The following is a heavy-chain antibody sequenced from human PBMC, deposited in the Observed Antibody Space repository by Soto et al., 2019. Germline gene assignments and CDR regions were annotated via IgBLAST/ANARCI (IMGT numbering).Heavy chain of an antibody. V-gene: IGHV4-30-2*01. D-gene: IGHD6-19*01. CDR3: ASRGYSSGWPLDY. J-gene: IGHJ4*02. CDR2: IYHSGST. Sequence: SETLSLTCAVSGGSISSGGYSWSWIRQPPGKGLEWIGYIYHSGSTYYNPSLKSRVTISVDRSKNQFSLKLSSVTAADTAVYYCASRGYSSGWPLDYWGQGTLVTVSS. CDR1: GGSISSGGYS.